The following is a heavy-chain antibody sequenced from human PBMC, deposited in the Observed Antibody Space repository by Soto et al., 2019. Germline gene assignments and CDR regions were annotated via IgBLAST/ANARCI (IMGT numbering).Heavy chain of an antibody. D-gene: IGHD6-13*01. CDR3: ARAQYSSSWYGHDFDY. J-gene: IGHJ4*02. CDR1: GGSFSGYD. CDR2: INHSGST. V-gene: IGHV4-34*01. Sequence: SETLSLTCAVYGGSFSGYDWSWIRQPPGKGLEWIGEINHSGSTNYNPSLKSRVTISVDTSKNQFSLKLSSVTAADTAVYYCARAQYSSSWYGHDFDYWGQGTLVTVSS.